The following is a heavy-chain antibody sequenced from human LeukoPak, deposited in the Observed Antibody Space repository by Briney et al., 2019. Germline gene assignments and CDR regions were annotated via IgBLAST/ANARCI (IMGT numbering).Heavy chain of an antibody. CDR3: ARAAYGDYLFDY. J-gene: IGHJ4*02. V-gene: IGHV3-72*01. D-gene: IGHD4-17*01. Sequence: GGSLRLSCAASGFTFSDHYMDWVRQAPGKGREWVCRTRNKANSYTTEYAASVKGRFTISRDDSKTSLYLRMNSLKTEDTAVYYCARAAYGDYLFDYWGQGTLVTVSS. CDR2: TRNKANSYTT. CDR1: GFTFSDHY.